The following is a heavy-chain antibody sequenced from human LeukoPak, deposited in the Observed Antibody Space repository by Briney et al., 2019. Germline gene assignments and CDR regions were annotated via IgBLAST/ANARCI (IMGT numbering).Heavy chain of an antibody. D-gene: IGHD6-19*01. V-gene: IGHV1-2*02. J-gene: IGHJ4*02. CDR3: ARGEVRREWLAANFDY. CDR1: GYTFTGYY. Sequence: ASVTVSCKASGYTFTGYYMHWVRQAPGQGLEWMGWINPNSGGTNYAQKFQGRVTMTRDTSISTAYMELSRLRSDDTAVYYCARGEVRREWLAANFDYWGQGTLVTVSS. CDR2: INPNSGGT.